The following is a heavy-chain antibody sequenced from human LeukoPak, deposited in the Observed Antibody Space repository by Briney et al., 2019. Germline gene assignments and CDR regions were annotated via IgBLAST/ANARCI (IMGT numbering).Heavy chain of an antibody. D-gene: IGHD3-22*01. V-gene: IGHV4-34*01. CDR1: GGSFSGYY. CDR2: INHSGST. J-gene: IGHJ4*02. CDR3: ARGSLRKWYYYDSSGYQRGPAPYFDY. Sequence: PSETLSLTCAVYGGSFSGYYWSWIRQPPGKGLEWIGEINHSGSTNYNPSLKSRVTISVDTSKNQFSLKLSSVTAADTAVYYCARGSLRKWYYYDSSGYQRGPAPYFDYWGQGTLVTVSS.